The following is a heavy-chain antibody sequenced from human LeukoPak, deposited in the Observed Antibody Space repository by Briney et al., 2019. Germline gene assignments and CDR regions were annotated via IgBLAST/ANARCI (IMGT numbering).Heavy chain of an antibody. D-gene: IGHD5-24*01. CDR3: ASGGIRDGYNSNAFDI. V-gene: IGHV1-69*13. Sequence: GASVKVSCKASGGTFSSYAISWVRQAPGQGFEWMGGIIPIFGTANYAQKFQGRVTITADESTSTAYMELSSLRSEGTAVYYCASGGIRDGYNSNAFDIWGQGTMVTVSS. J-gene: IGHJ3*02. CDR2: IIPIFGTA. CDR1: GGTFSSYA.